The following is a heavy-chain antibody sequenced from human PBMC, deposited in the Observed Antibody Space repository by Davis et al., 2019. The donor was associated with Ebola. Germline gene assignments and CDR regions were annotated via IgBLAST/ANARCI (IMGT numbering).Heavy chain of an antibody. CDR3: ARDGIVVGFMDV. V-gene: IGHV1-18*01. CDR2: TSAYNGNT. Sequence: ASAKVSCKASGYTFTSYGISWVRQAPGQGLEWMGWTSAYNGNTNYAQKLQGRVTMTTDTSTSTAYMELRSLRSDDTAVYYCARDGIVVGFMDVWGQGTTVTVSS. CDR1: GYTFTSYG. J-gene: IGHJ6*02. D-gene: IGHD2-15*01.